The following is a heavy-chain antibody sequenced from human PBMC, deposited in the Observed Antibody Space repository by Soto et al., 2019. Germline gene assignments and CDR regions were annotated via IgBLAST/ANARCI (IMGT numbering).Heavy chain of an antibody. Sequence: ASVKVSCKASGGTFSSYAISWVRQAPGQGLEWMGGIIPIFGTANYAQKFQGRVTITADESTSTAYMELSSLRSEDTAVYYCARVSISAVVVADDAFDIWGQGTMVT. CDR3: ARVSISAVVVADDAFDI. CDR2: IIPIFGTA. V-gene: IGHV1-69*13. D-gene: IGHD2-15*01. J-gene: IGHJ3*02. CDR1: GGTFSSYA.